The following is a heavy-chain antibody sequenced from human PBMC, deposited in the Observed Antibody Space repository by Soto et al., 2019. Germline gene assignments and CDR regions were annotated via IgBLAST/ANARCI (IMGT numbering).Heavy chain of an antibody. CDR1: VGSFSGYY. J-gene: IGHJ6*01. CDR2: INHSGST. CDR3: ARDSRVGIRYYHYYGMEV. Sequence: SETLSLTCAFYVGSFSGYYWSWIRHPPGKWLEWIGEINHSGSTNYNPSLKSRVTISVDTSKNQLSLKLSSVTAADTAVYYCARDSRVGIRYYHYYGMEVWGQGTTVNVSS. V-gene: IGHV4-34*01. D-gene: IGHD5-18*01.